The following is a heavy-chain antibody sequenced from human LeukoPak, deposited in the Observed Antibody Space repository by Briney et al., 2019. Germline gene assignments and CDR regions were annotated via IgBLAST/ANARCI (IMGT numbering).Heavy chain of an antibody. J-gene: IGHJ4*02. Sequence: GGSLRLSCAASGFTFSSYGLHWVRQAPGKGLEGVALIRIATGNRYYADSVKGRFTISRDNWKNTLYLQMNSLRPEDTAVYYCAKEGHSRGWYPTAVDTYFDYWGQGTLVTLFS. V-gene: IGHV3-30*02. CDR2: IRIATGNR. D-gene: IGHD6-19*01. CDR1: GFTFSSYG. CDR3: AKEGHSRGWYPTAVDTYFDY.